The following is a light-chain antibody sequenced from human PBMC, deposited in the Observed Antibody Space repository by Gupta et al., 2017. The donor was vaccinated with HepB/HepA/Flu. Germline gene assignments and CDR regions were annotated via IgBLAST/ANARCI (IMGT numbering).Light chain of an antibody. CDR1: SSDVGGYNY. Sequence: ALPHPASVSGSPGQPITISCTGTSSDVGGYNYVSWYQQHPGKAPKLMIYDVSNRPSGVSNRFSGSKSGNTASLTISGLRAEDEADYYCSSYTSSSTPYVFGTGTKVTVL. V-gene: IGLV2-14*01. J-gene: IGLJ1*01. CDR3: SSYTSSSTPYV. CDR2: DVS.